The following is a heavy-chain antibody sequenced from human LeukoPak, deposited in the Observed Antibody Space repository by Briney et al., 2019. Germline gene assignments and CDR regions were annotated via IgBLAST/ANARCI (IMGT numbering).Heavy chain of an antibody. Sequence: GASVKVSYKASGYTFTRYYMHWVRQAPGQGLEWMGRINPNSGGTNYAQKFQGRVTMTRDTSISTAYMELSRLRSDDTTVDSCARAAPGEWELPPPEPRQFAYWGQGTLVTVSS. D-gene: IGHD1-26*01. CDR3: ARAAPGEWELPPPEPRQFAY. J-gene: IGHJ4*02. CDR1: GYTFTRYY. V-gene: IGHV1-2*06. CDR2: INPNSGGT.